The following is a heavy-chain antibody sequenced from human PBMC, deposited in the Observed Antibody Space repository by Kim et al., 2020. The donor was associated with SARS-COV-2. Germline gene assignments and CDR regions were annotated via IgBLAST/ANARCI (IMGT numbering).Heavy chain of an antibody. J-gene: IGHJ4*02. V-gene: IGHV3-66*01. Sequence: GGSLRLSCAASGFTVSSNYMSWVRQAPGKGLEWVSVIYSGGSTYYADSVKGRFTISRDNSKNTLYLQMNSLRAEDTAVYYCARSRLVTTTGGYYFDYWGQGTLVTVSS. D-gene: IGHD4-17*01. CDR2: IYSGGST. CDR3: ARSRLVTTTGGYYFDY. CDR1: GFTVSSNY.